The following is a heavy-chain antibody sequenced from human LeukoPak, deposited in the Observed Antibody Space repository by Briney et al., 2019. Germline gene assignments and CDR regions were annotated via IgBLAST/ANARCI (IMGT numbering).Heavy chain of an antibody. CDR3: AREVFGGATYYYYMDV. J-gene: IGHJ6*03. Sequence: SQTLSLTCTVSGGSISSGSYYWSWIRQPAGKGLEWIGRIYTSGSTNYNPSLKSRVTISVDTSKNQFSLKLSSVTAADTAVYYCAREVFGGATYYYYMDVWGKGTTVTISS. D-gene: IGHD3-16*01. CDR1: GGSISSGSYY. V-gene: IGHV4-61*02. CDR2: IYTSGST.